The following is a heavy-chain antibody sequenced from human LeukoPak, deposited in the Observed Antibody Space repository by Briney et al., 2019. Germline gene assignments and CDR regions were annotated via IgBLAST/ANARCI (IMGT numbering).Heavy chain of an antibody. J-gene: IGHJ4*02. CDR1: GYTFTGYY. Sequence: ASVKVSCKASGYTFTGYYMYWVRQAPGQGLEWMGWINPNSGGTNYAQKFQGWVTMTRDTSISTAYMELSRLRSDDTAVYYCARGTPRNQLLLYHFDYWGQGTLVTVSS. CDR3: ARGTPRNQLLLYHFDY. V-gene: IGHV1-2*04. D-gene: IGHD2-2*02. CDR2: INPNSGGT.